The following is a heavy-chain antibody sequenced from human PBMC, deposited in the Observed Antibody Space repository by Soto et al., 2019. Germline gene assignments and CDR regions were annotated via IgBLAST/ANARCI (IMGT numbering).Heavy chain of an antibody. CDR1: GFTFSSYA. Sequence: GGSLRLSCAASGFTFSSYAMSWVRQAPGKGLEWVSAISGSGGSTYYADSVKGRFTISRDNSKNSLYLQMNSLRAEDTALYYCAKDINPGTAALLLYGMDVWGQGTTVTV. J-gene: IGHJ6*02. CDR3: AKDINPGTAALLLYGMDV. D-gene: IGHD6-13*01. CDR2: ISGSGGST. V-gene: IGHV3-23*01.